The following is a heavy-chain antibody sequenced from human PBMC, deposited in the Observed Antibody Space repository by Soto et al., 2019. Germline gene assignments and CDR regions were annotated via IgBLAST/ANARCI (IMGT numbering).Heavy chain of an antibody. V-gene: IGHV3-23*01. J-gene: IGHJ3*02. Sequence: PGGSLRLSCAASGFTFSSYAMSWVRQAPGKGLEWVSAISGSGGSTYYADSVKGRFTISRDNSKNTLYLQMNSLRAEDTAVYYCAMGRCSSTSCLVAFDIWGQGTMVTVSS. CDR2: ISGSGGST. CDR1: GFTFSSYA. CDR3: AMGRCSSTSCLVAFDI. D-gene: IGHD2-2*01.